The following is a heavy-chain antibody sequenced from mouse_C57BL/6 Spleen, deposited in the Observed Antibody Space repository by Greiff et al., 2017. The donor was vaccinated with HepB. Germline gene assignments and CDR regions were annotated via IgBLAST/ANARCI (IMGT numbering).Heavy chain of an antibody. CDR2: INPSNGGT. V-gene: IGHV1-53*01. D-gene: IGHD1-1*01. J-gene: IGHJ2*01. Sequence: QVQLQQSGTELVKPGASVKLSCKASGYTFTSYWMHWVKQRPGQGLEWIGNINPSNGGTNYNEKFKSKATLTVDKSSSTAYMQLSSLTSEDSAVYFCAREILPYYFDYWGQGTTLTVSS. CDR1: GYTFTSYW. CDR3: AREILPYYFDY.